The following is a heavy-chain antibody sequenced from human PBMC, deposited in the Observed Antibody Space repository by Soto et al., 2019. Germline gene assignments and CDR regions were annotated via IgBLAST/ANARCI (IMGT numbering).Heavy chain of an antibody. Sequence: SETLSLTCNVSGGPINSPDYYWSWIRQSPGKGLEWIGYLYFNGGTQYNPSLRTPVSMSLDTSKKHFSLKMRSVTAADTAVYYCARQRDFWSGVDYWGQGTLVTVS. CDR1: GGPINSPDYY. V-gene: IGHV4-30-4*01. CDR3: ARQRDFWSGVDY. CDR2: LYFNGGT. J-gene: IGHJ4*02. D-gene: IGHD3-3*01.